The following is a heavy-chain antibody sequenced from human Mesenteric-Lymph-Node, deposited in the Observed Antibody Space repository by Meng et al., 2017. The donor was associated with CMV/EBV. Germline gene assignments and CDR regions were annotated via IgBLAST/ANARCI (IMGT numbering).Heavy chain of an antibody. V-gene: IGHV4-61*01. D-gene: IGHD2-21*01. J-gene: IGHJ4*02. CDR3: ASGGAYCGGDCYSADD. Sequence: SETLSLTCTVSGGSVSSGSYYWSWLRQPPGKGLEWIGYIYYSGSTNYNPSLQSRVTISVETSQNQFSLKLSSVTAADTAVEYCASGGAYCGGDCYSADDWGQGTLVTVSS. CDR2: IYYSGST. CDR1: GGSVSSGSYY.